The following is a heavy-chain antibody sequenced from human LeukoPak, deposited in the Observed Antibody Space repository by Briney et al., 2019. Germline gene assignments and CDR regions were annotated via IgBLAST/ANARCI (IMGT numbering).Heavy chain of an antibody. V-gene: IGHV1-69*05. J-gene: IGHJ4*02. CDR3: ARYVRLNGGFDY. Sequence: ASVKVSCKASGGTFSSYAISWVRQAPGQGLEWMGGIIPIFGTANYAQKLQGRVTMTTDTSTSTAYMELRSLRSDDTAVYYCARYVRLNGGFDYWGQGTLVTVSS. D-gene: IGHD1-1*01. CDR2: IIPIFGTA. CDR1: GGTFSSYA.